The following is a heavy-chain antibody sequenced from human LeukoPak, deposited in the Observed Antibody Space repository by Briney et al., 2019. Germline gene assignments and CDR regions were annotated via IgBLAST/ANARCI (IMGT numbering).Heavy chain of an antibody. CDR2: INGDSNTI. CDR3: AKDRRIAVAPYYFDY. CDR1: GFTFSSYG. Sequence: GGSLRLSCAASGFTFSSYGMHWVRQAPGKGLEWLSYINGDSNTIYYADSVKGRFTISRDNAKNSLYLQLNSLRAEDTAVYYCAKDRRIAVAPYYFDYWGQGTLVTVSS. V-gene: IGHV3-48*01. J-gene: IGHJ4*02. D-gene: IGHD6-19*01.